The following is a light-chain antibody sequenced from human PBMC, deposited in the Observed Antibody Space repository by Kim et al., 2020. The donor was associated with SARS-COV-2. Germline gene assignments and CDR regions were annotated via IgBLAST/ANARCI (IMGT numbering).Light chain of an antibody. Sequence: EIVMTQSPATLSVSPGERATLSCRASHSVSNNLAWYQLKPGQPPRLLIYDASTRASGIPARFSGTGSGTDFTLTISSLQSEDFAIYYCQHYNTWPYTFGQGTKLEIK. V-gene: IGKV3-15*01. CDR3: QHYNTWPYT. CDR2: DAS. J-gene: IGKJ2*01. CDR1: HSVSNN.